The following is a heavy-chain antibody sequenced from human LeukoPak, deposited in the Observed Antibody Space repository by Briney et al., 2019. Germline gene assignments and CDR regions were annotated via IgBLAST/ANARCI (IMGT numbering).Heavy chain of an antibody. CDR3: AREGEADILTGYEFDY. V-gene: IGHV4-39*02. CDR2: IYYSGST. J-gene: IGHJ4*02. Sequence: SETLSLTCTVSGGSISSSSYYWGWIRQPPGKGLEWIGSIYYSGSTYYNPSLKSRVTISVDTSKNQFSLKLSSVTAADTAVYYCAREGEADILTGYEFDYWGQGTLVTVSS. D-gene: IGHD3-9*01. CDR1: GGSISSSSYY.